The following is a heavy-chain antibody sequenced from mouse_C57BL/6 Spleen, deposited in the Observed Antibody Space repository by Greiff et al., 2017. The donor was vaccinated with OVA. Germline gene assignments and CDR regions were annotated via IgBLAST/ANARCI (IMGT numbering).Heavy chain of an antibody. Sequence: EVQLQHSGPELVKPGASVKMSCKASGYTFTDYYMHWVQQSHGKSLEWIGYIYPNNGGNGYNQKFKGKATLTVDKSSSTACMELRDRTSEDSAVYYCARSLSGRYFDVWGTGTTVTVSS. CDR1: GYTFTDYY. J-gene: IGHJ1*03. CDR2: IYPNNGGN. CDR3: ARSLSGRYFDV. V-gene: IGHV1-34*01. D-gene: IGHD3-1*01.